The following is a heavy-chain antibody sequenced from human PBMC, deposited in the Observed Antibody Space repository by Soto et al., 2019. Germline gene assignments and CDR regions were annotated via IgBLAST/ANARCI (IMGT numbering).Heavy chain of an antibody. J-gene: IGHJ4*02. Sequence: PGGPLRLSCAASVFTISSNAMYWVRQAPGKGLEWVSGISDRGYTTHYADSVKGRFTISRDTSKNTLYLQLNTLRADDTAVYYCAKDKPGTTSFDYWGQGTLVTVSS. V-gene: IGHV3-23*01. D-gene: IGHD1-1*01. CDR2: ISDRGYTT. CDR1: VFTISSNA. CDR3: AKDKPGTTSFDY.